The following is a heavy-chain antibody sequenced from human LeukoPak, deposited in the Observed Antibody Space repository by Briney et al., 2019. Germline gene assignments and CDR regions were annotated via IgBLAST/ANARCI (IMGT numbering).Heavy chain of an antibody. CDR2: ISAYNGNT. V-gene: IGHV1-18*01. CDR1: GYTFTSYG. J-gene: IGHJ6*02. D-gene: IGHD2-2*02. Sequence: ASVKVSCKASGYTFTSYGISWVRQAPGQGLEWMGWISAYNGNTNYAQKFQGRVTMTRNTSISTAYMELSSLRSEDTAVYYCARGRGVPAAISYYYYYGMDVWGQGTTVTVSS. CDR3: ARGRGVPAAISYYYYYGMDV.